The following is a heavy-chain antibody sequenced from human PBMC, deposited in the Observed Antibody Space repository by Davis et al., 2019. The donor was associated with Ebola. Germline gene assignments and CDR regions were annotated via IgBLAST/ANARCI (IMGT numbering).Heavy chain of an antibody. J-gene: IGHJ4*02. CDR1: VGSFSGYY. D-gene: IGHD6-6*01. Sequence: SETLSLTCAVYVGSFSGYYWSWIRQPPGKGLEWIAEINHSGSTNYNPSLKSRVTISVDTSKNQFSLKLSSVTAADTAVYYCARGYGSSSVYWGQGTLVTVSS. CDR3: ARGYGSSSVY. V-gene: IGHV4-34*01. CDR2: INHSGST.